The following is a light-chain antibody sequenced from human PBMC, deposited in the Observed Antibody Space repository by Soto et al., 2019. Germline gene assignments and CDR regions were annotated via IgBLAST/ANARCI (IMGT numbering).Light chain of an antibody. CDR1: TGAVTTGYY. Sequence: QAVVTQEPLLTVSPGGTVTLTCTSSTGAVTTGYYPTWFQQKPGQGTRALIYDTSKKHSWTPARFSGSLLGGKAALTLSGVQPEDEAEYYCLLYYGGVYVFGTGTKVTVL. V-gene: IGLV7-43*01. CDR2: DTS. CDR3: LLYYGGVYV. J-gene: IGLJ1*01.